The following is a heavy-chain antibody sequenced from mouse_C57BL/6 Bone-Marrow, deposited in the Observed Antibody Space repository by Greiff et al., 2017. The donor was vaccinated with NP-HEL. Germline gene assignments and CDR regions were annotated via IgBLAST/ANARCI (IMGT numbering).Heavy chain of an antibody. CDR3: ARYYYYGSSWFAY. CDR1: GYTFTSYW. D-gene: IGHD1-1*01. J-gene: IGHJ3*01. V-gene: IGHV1-7*01. Sequence: QVQLQQSGAELAKPGASVKLSCKASGYTFTSYWMHWVKQRPGQGLEWIEYINPSSGYTKYNQKFKDKATLTADKSPSTAYMQLSSLTYEDSAVYYCARYYYYGSSWFAYWGQGTLVTVSA. CDR2: INPSSGYT.